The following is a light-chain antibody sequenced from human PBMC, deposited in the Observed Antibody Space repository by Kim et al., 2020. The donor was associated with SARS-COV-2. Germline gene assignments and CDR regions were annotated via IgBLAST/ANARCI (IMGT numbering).Light chain of an antibody. CDR1: NIRTYS. J-gene: IGLJ3*02. CDR2: NDY. V-gene: IGLV3-21*04. Sequence: SYELTQPPSVSVAPGETASITCGGDNIRTYSVHWYQQKPGQAPVVVIQNDYDQPSGIPERFSGSNSGNTATLTISRVEAGDEADYWCQVWDGSSHCVFGGGTQLTVL. CDR3: QVWDGSSHCV.